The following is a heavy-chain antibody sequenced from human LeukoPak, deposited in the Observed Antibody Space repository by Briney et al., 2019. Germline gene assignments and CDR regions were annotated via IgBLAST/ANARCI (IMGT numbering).Heavy chain of an antibody. V-gene: IGHV3-23*01. J-gene: IGHJ6*02. CDR1: GFTFSSYA. D-gene: IGHD3-10*01. CDR3: AKQQRHYGSGTPARYYSYGMDV. Sequence: GGSLRLSCAASGFTFSSYAMSWVRQAPGKGLEWVSGIRDSGTSTYYADSVKGRFTISRDNSKNTLYLQMNSLRAEDTAVYYCAKQQRHYGSGTPARYYSYGMDVWGQGTTVTVSS. CDR2: IRDSGTST.